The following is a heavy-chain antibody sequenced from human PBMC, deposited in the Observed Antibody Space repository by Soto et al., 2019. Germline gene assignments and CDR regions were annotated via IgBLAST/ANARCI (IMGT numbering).Heavy chain of an antibody. J-gene: IGHJ4*02. CDR1: GDSVSSNIAA. Sequence: QVQLQQSGPGLVRPSQTLSLTCAMSGDSVSSNIAAWNWIRQSPSRGLEWLGRTYYRSKWYSDYAVSVKGRITINPDTAKNQFSLHLNSVTPEDTAVYYCARVPATITHFDYWGQGTLVTVSS. CDR2: TYYRSKWYS. CDR3: ARVPATITHFDY. V-gene: IGHV6-1*01. D-gene: IGHD2-2*02.